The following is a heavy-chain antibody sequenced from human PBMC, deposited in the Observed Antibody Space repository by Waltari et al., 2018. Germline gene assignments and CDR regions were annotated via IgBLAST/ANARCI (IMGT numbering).Heavy chain of an antibody. CDR3: ATESGGSSSPKWELLP. Sequence: VQLVQSGAEVKKPGASVKVSCKASGYTFTGYYMHWVRQAPGQGLEWMGRVDPEDGETIYAEKFQGRVTITADTATDTAYMELSSLRSEDTAVYYCATESGGSSSPKWELLPWGQGTLVTVSS. D-gene: IGHD1-26*01. V-gene: IGHV1-69-2*01. J-gene: IGHJ4*02. CDR2: VDPEDGET. CDR1: GYTFTGYY.